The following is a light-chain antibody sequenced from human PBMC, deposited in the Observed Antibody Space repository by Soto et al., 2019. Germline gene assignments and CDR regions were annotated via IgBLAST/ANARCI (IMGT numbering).Light chain of an antibody. CDR1: QGIRNS. Sequence: DIPMTQSPSFLSASVGDRVTITCRASQGIRNSLAWYQHKPGKVPKLLIYAASTLYSGVSSRFSGSGSGTDFTLTIGSLQPEDVAVYYCQKHSSVPFTFGGGTKVEIK. CDR3: QKHSSVPFT. V-gene: IGKV1-27*01. CDR2: AAS. J-gene: IGKJ4*01.